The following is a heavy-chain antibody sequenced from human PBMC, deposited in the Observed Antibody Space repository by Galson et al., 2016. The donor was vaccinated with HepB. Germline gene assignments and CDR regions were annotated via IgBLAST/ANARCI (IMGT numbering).Heavy chain of an antibody. Sequence: SVKVSCKASGYTFSNYAMHWVRQAPRQRLEWVGWINAGSGKTKYSEKFRGRATISRDTSASTAYMDLSSLRFEDTAVYYCARSIVGGSLGMDVWGQGTTVTVSS. CDR2: INAGSGKT. V-gene: IGHV1-3*01. J-gene: IGHJ6*02. CDR1: GYTFSNYA. D-gene: IGHD1-26*01. CDR3: ARSIVGGSLGMDV.